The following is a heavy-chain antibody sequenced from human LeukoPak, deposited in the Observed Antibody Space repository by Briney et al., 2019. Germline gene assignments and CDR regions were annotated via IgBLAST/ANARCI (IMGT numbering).Heavy chain of an antibody. CDR3: ARTIAHSGAYHYYYYMDV. Sequence: KASETLSLTCSVSGDSISNYYWTWIRQPAEKGLGWIGRIYTSGSANYSPSLKSRVTMSVDTSKSQISLKLSSVTAADTAVYYCARTIAHSGAYHYYYYMDVWGKGTTVTVSS. V-gene: IGHV4-4*07. D-gene: IGHD3-10*01. CDR1: GDSISNYY. CDR2: IYTSGSA. J-gene: IGHJ6*03.